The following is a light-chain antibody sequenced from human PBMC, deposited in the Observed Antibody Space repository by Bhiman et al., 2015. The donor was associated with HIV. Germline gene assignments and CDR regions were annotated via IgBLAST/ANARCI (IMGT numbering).Light chain of an antibody. CDR3: WSYAGTEV. J-gene: IGLJ1*01. CDR2: DDT. CDR1: SSDIGAYKY. V-gene: IGLV2-8*01. Sequence: QSALTQPPSASGSPGQSVTIPCTGSSSDIGAYKYVSWYQHHPGKAPKLIIFDDTKRPSGVSDRFSGSKSGNSASLTISGLQAQDEADYYCWSYAGTEVFGSGTKVTVL.